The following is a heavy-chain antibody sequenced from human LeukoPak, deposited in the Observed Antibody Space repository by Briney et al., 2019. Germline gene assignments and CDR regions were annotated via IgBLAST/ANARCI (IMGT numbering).Heavy chain of an antibody. J-gene: IGHJ4*02. D-gene: IGHD2-2*02. Sequence: TGGSLRLSCSASGFTFSSYAMHWVRQAPGKGLEWVAVISYDGSNKYYADSVKGRFTIPRDNSKNTLYLQMNSLRAEDTAVYYCASLAGNQLLYDYWGQGTLVTVSS. CDR3: ASLAGNQLLYDY. CDR1: GFTFSSYA. CDR2: ISYDGSNK. V-gene: IGHV3-30*04.